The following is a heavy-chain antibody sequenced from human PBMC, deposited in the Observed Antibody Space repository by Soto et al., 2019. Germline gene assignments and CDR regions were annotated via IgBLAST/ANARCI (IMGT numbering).Heavy chain of an antibody. CDR2: IDPSDSYT. CDR1: GYTFTNYW. V-gene: IGHV5-10-1*01. D-gene: IGHD3-10*01. Sequence: GESLKISCKGSGYTFTNYWIGWVRQMPGKGLEWMGKIDPSDSYTNYSPSFQGHVSISADKSISTAYLQWSSLKASDTAMYYCARPGTDYWGQGTLVTVSS. J-gene: IGHJ4*02. CDR3: ARPGTDY.